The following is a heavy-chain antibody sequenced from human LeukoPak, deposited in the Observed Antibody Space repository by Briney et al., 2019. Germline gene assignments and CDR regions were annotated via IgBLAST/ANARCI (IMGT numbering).Heavy chain of an antibody. Sequence: GASVKVSCKVSGYTLTELSMHWVRQAPGKGLEWMGGFDPEDGETIYAPKFQGRLSMTEDTSTDTVYMELSSLRSADTALYYCATISPAPNTYGPRTPTYYYYYGMDVWGQGTTVTVSS. CDR1: GYTLTELS. CDR2: FDPEDGET. V-gene: IGHV1-24*01. CDR3: ATISPAPNTYGPRTPTYYYYYGMDV. J-gene: IGHJ6*02. D-gene: IGHD5-18*01.